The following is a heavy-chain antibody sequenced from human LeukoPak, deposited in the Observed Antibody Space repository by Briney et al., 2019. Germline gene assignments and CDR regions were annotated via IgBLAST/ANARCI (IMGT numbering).Heavy chain of an antibody. V-gene: IGHV3-30-3*01. CDR2: ISYDGSNK. Sequence: GGSLRLSCAASGFTFSSYAMHWVRQAPGKGLEWVAVISYDGSNKYYADSVKGRFTISRDNSKNTPYLQMNSLRAEDTAVYYCARDLNPTRIMASSWPLDYWGQGTLVTVSS. CDR3: ARDLNPTRIMASSWPLDY. J-gene: IGHJ4*02. D-gene: IGHD6-13*01. CDR1: GFTFSSYA.